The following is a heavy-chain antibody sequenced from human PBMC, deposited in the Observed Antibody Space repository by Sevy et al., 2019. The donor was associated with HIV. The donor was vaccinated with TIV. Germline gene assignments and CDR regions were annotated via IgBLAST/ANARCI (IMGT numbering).Heavy chain of an antibody. J-gene: IGHJ6*02. CDR1: GYTFSDSGYY. CDR2: INPKSGAT. Sequence: ASVKVSCKASGYTFSDSGYYVHWVRQAPGQGLEWMGWINPKSGATNYAQKFQGRVTMTRDRSVSTANRELNRLTSDDTAVYYGARESYDFWTGPVDYDYGMDVWGQGTTVTVSS. V-gene: IGHV1-2*02. D-gene: IGHD3-3*01. CDR3: ARESYDFWTGPVDYDYGMDV.